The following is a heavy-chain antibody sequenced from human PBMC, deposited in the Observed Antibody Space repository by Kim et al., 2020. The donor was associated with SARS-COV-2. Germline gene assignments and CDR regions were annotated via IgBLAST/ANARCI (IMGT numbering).Heavy chain of an antibody. D-gene: IGHD3-22*01. J-gene: IGHJ4*02. CDR3: ARHRWGYYAPFDY. V-gene: IGHV4-39*01. Sequence: NPSLKSRVTISVDTSKNQFSLKLSSVTAADTAVYYCARHRWGYYAPFDYWGQGTLVTVSS.